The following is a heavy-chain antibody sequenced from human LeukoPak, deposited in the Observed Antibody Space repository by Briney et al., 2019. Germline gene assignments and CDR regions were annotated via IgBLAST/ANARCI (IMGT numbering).Heavy chain of an antibody. CDR3: AKDSLITLNYDFWSGYYSGGYYFDY. CDR1: GFTFSSYA. J-gene: IGHJ4*02. Sequence: PGGSLRLSCAASGFTFSSYAMSWVRQAPGKGLEWASAISGSGGSTYYADSVKGRFTISRDNSKNTLYLQMNSLRAEDTAVYYCAKDSLITLNYDFWSGYYSGGYYFDYWGQGTLVTVSS. CDR2: ISGSGGST. D-gene: IGHD3-3*01. V-gene: IGHV3-23*01.